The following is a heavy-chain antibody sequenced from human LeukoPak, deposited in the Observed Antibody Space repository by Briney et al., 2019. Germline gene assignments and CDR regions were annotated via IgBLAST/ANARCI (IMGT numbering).Heavy chain of an antibody. V-gene: IGHV3-30*02. D-gene: IGHD6-13*01. Sequence: GGSLRLSCAASGFTFSSYGMHWVRQAPGKGLEWVAFIRYDGSNKYYADSVKGRFTISRDNSKHTLYLQMNSLRAEDTAVYYCAKDWEIAAAGKSSPGWFDPWGQGTLVTVSS. J-gene: IGHJ5*02. CDR3: AKDWEIAAAGKSSPGWFDP. CDR1: GFTFSSYG. CDR2: IRYDGSNK.